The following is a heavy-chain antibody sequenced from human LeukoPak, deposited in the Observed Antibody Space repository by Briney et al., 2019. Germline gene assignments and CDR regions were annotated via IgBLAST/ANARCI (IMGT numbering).Heavy chain of an antibody. CDR2: ISYDGSNK. CDR3: ARARPSMWIDY. Sequence: GGSLRLSCAASGFTFSSYAMHWVRQAPGKGLEWVAVISYDGSNKYYADSVKGRFTISRDSSKNTLYLQMNSLRPEDTAVYYCARARPSMWIDYWGQGTLVTVSS. J-gene: IGHJ4*02. CDR1: GFTFSSYA. D-gene: IGHD5-12*01. V-gene: IGHV3-30*04.